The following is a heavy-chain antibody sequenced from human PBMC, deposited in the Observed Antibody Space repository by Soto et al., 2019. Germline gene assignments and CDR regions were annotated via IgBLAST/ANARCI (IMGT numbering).Heavy chain of an antibody. Sequence: QVQLVQSGAEVNKPGSSVKVCCKASGGTFSSYAISWVRQAPGQGLEWMGGIIPIFGTANYAQKFQGRVTITADESTSTAYMELSSLRSEDTAVYYCARATYYYDSSGSPFDYWGQGTLVTVSS. V-gene: IGHV1-69*12. D-gene: IGHD3-22*01. CDR2: IIPIFGTA. J-gene: IGHJ4*02. CDR3: ARATYYYDSSGSPFDY. CDR1: GGTFSSYA.